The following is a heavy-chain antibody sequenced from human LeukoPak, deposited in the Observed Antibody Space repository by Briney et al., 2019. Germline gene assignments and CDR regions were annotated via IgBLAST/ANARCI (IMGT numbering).Heavy chain of an antibody. J-gene: IGHJ6*02. D-gene: IGHD5-12*01. CDR1: GGSISSYY. CDR2: IYYSGTT. V-gene: IGHV4-59*12. Sequence: SETLSLTCTVSGGSISSYYWSWIRQPPGKGLEWIGYIYYSGTTNYNPSLKSRVTISVGTSKNQFSLKLSSVTAADTAVYYCARGSKNIVATGSYYYYGMDVWGQGTTVTVSS. CDR3: ARGSKNIVATGSYYYYGMDV.